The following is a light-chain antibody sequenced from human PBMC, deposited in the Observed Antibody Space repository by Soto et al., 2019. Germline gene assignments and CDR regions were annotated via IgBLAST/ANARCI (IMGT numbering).Light chain of an antibody. V-gene: IGKV3-15*01. CDR1: QSLGSD. CDR2: GAS. J-gene: IGKJ5*01. CDR3: EEHYTSARE. Sequence: EIGMTQSPCTLSLSPGDTATLSCRASQSLGSDLAWYQQKPGQAPRLLIFGASARPTGIPARISGSGSGTEFTHTISSRRVEKLSLYFCEEHYTSAREIGQGTRVEIK.